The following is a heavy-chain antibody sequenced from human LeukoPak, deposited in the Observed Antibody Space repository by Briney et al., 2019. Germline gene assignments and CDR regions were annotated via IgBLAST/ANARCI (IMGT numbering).Heavy chain of an antibody. V-gene: IGHV3-30*18. CDR2: ISYDGSNK. CDR3: AKGEQQLGEYYYYYGMDV. CDR1: GFTFSSYG. Sequence: GGSLRLSCAASGFTFSSYGMHWVRQAPGKGLEGVAVISYDGSNKYYADSVKGRFTISRDNSKNTLYLEMNSLRAEDTAVYYCAKGEQQLGEYYYYYGMDVWGQGTTVTVSS. D-gene: IGHD6-13*01. J-gene: IGHJ6*02.